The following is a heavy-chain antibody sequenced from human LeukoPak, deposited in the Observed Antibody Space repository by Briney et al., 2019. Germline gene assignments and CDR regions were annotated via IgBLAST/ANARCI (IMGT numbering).Heavy chain of an antibody. Sequence: GGSLRLSCAASGYTFSSYAMSWVRQAPGKGLEWVSAISGSGGSTYYADSVKGRFTISRDNSKNTLYLQMNSLRAEDTAVYYCAKSRVGYYSPKDYWGQGTLVTVSS. CDR2: ISGSGGST. CDR3: AKSRVGYYSPKDY. D-gene: IGHD5-12*01. CDR1: GYTFSSYA. V-gene: IGHV3-23*01. J-gene: IGHJ4*02.